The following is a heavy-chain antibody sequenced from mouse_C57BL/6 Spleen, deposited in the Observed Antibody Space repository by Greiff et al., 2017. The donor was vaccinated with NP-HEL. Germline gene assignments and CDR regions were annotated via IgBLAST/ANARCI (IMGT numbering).Heavy chain of an antibody. J-gene: IGHJ2*01. V-gene: IGHV1-19*01. Sequence: VQLQQSGPVLVKPGASVKMSCKASGYTFTDYYMNWVKQSHGKSLEWIGVINPYNGGTSYNQKFKGKATLTVDKSSSTAYMELNSLTSEDSAVYYCARKGGGQYYFDYWGQGTTLTVSS. CDR1: GYTFTDYY. CDR3: ARKGGGQYYFDY. CDR2: INPYNGGT. D-gene: IGHD3-3*01.